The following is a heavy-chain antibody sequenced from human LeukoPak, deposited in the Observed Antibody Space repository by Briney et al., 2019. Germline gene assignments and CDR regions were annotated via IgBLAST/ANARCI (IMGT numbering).Heavy chain of an antibody. CDR2: INPSGGST. D-gene: IGHD6-19*01. V-gene: IGHV1-46*02. CDR3: ARQGTYSSAIGMGY. J-gene: IGHJ4*02. Sequence: ASVKVSCKASGYTFNNHYMYWVRQAPGQGLEWMGVINPSGGSTSYAQKFQGRVTMTRDTSTRTVYMEVNSLGSEDTAVYYCARQGTYSSAIGMGYWGQGTLVTVSS. CDR1: GYTFNNHY.